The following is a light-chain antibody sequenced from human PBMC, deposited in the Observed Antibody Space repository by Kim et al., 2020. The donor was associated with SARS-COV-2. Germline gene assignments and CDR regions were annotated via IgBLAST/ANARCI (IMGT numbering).Light chain of an antibody. CDR2: ASS. J-gene: IGKJ1*01. CDR3: QQCNTWPRT. Sequence: VSPGERATLSCRASQSVDSTLAWYQQKLGQAPRLLIYASSTRAAGVPARFSGSGSGTEFTLTISSLQSEDFAVYYCQQCNTWPRTFGQGTKVDIK. V-gene: IGKV3-15*01. CDR1: QSVDST.